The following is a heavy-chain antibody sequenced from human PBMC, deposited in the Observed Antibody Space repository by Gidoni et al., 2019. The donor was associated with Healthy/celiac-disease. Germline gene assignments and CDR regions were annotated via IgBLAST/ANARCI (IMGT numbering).Heavy chain of an antibody. D-gene: IGHD5-18*01. CDR1: GFTFSSYG. V-gene: IGHV3-33*01. CDR2: IWYDGSNK. J-gene: IGHJ4*02. Sequence: QVQLVESGGGVVQPGRSLRLSCAASGFTFSSYGMHWVRQAPGKGLEWVAVIWYDGSNKDYADSVKGRFTISRDNSKNTLYLQMNSLRAEDTAVYYCARDRGGATAMVKLGCDYWGQGTLVTVSS. CDR3: ARDRGGATAMVKLGCDY.